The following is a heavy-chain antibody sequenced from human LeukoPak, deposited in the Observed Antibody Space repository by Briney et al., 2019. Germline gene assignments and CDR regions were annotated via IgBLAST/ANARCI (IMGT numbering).Heavy chain of an antibody. J-gene: IGHJ4*02. D-gene: IGHD6-6*01. V-gene: IGHV1-8*03. CDR1: GYTFTSYD. CDR3: ARGLIAARLLDY. Sequence: ASVKVSCKASGYTFTSYDINWVRQATGQGLEWMGWLNPNSGNTGYAQKFQGRVTITRNTSISTAYMELSGLRSEDTAVYYCARGLIAARLLDYWGQGTLVTVSS. CDR2: LNPNSGNT.